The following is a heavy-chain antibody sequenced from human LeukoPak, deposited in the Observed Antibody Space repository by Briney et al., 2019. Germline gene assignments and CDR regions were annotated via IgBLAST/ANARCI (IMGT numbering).Heavy chain of an antibody. CDR3: AKGADYEPYYYYYYMDV. V-gene: IGHV3-48*03. D-gene: IGHD4-17*01. CDR2: ISSSGSTI. Sequence: SGGSLRLSCAASGITFSSYEMNWVRQAPGKGLEWVSYISSSGSTIYYADSVKGRFTISRDNAKNLLYLQMNSLRAEDTAVYYCAKGADYEPYYYYYYMDVWGKGTTVTVSS. CDR1: GITFSSYE. J-gene: IGHJ6*03.